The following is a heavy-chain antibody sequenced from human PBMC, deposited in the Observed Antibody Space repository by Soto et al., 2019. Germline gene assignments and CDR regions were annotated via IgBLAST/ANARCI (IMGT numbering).Heavy chain of an antibody. CDR2: VNNGGDST. D-gene: IGHD5-12*01. V-gene: IGHV3-23*01. Sequence: EVQLLESGGGLVQPGGSLRLSCAASGFTFNNFAMNWVRQAPGKGLEWVSAVNNGGDSTYYADSVQGRFTISRDNSENTLYLQMNSLRADDTAVYYCAQASGRVATIGFSDVWGKGTTGTVSS. J-gene: IGHJ6*04. CDR1: GFTFNNFA. CDR3: AQASGRVATIGFSDV.